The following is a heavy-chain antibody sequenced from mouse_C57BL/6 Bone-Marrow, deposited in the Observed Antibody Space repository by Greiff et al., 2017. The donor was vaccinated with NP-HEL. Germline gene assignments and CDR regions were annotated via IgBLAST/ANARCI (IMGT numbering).Heavy chain of an antibody. V-gene: IGHV1-81*01. CDR3: ARYGGFAY. J-gene: IGHJ3*01. CDR2: IYPRSGNT. Sequence: VKQRTGQGLEWIGEIYPRSGNTYYNEKFKGKATLTADKSSSTAYMELRSLTSEDSAVYFCARYGGFAYWGQGTLVTVSA. D-gene: IGHD1-2*01.